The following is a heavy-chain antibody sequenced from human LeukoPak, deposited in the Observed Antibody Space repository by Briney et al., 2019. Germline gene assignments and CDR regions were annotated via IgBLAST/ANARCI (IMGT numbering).Heavy chain of an antibody. CDR3: ARGHYGYLGQYYYMDV. D-gene: IGHD3-10*01. CDR2: IYSSGAT. Sequence: SETLSLTCTVSGGSMSSFYWSWIRQSAGKGLEWIGRIYSSGATNYNPFLKSRVTLSIDTSKNQFSLKLNSVSAADTAVYYCARGHYGYLGQYYYMDVWGKGTTVTISS. V-gene: IGHV4-4*07. CDR1: GGSMSSFY. J-gene: IGHJ6*03.